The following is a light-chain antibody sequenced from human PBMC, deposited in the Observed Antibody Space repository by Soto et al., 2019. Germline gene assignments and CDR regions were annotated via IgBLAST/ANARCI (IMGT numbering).Light chain of an antibody. J-gene: IGLJ3*02. V-gene: IGLV1-47*01. CDR1: SSNIGSNY. Sequence: QSVLTQPPSASGTPGQRVIISCSGSSSNIGSNYVYWYQQLPGTAPKLLIYRNNQRPSGVPDRFSGSKSGTSASLAISGLRSEDEAEYYCAAWDDSLSVNWVFGGGTKLTVL. CDR3: AAWDDSLSVNWV. CDR2: RNN.